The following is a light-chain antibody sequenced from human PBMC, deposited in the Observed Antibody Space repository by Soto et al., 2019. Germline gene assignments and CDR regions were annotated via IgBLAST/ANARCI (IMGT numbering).Light chain of an antibody. J-gene: IGLJ1*01. CDR3: LLSYGGAYV. CDR2: GTR. Sequence: QAVVTQEPSLTVSPGGTVTLTCGSSNGAVTSDHYPYWFQQKGGQAPRTLIYGTRNKHSWTPARFSGSLFGGKAALTLSGAQPEDEAEYYCLLSYGGAYVFGTGTKLTVL. V-gene: IGLV7-46*01. CDR1: NGAVTSDHY.